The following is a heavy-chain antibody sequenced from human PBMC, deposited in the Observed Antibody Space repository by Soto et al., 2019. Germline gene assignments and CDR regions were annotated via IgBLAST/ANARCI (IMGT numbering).Heavy chain of an antibody. D-gene: IGHD2-15*01. CDR3: AKALGRADYYGMDV. CDR1: GFTFDDYA. Sequence: EVQLVESGGGLVQPGRSLRLSCAASGFTFDDYAMHWVRQAPGKGLEWVSGISWNSGSIGYADSVKGRFTISRDNAKNSLYLQMNSLRAEDTALYYCAKALGRADYYGMDVWGQGTTVTVSS. V-gene: IGHV3-9*01. J-gene: IGHJ6*02. CDR2: ISWNSGSI.